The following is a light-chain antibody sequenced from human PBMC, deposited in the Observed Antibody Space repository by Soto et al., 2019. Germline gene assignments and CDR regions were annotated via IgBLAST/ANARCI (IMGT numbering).Light chain of an antibody. Sequence: EIVLTQSPATLSLSPGERATLSCRASQSVSSYLAWYQQKPGQAPRLLIYDASNRATGIPARLSGSGSGTDFTLTISSLEPEDFAVYYCQQRSNWPTFGQGT. CDR3: QQRSNWPT. CDR1: QSVSSY. CDR2: DAS. J-gene: IGKJ1*01. V-gene: IGKV3-11*01.